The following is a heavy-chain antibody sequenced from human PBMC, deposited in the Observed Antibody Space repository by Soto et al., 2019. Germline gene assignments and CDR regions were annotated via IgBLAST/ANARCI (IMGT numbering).Heavy chain of an antibody. J-gene: IGHJ5*02. Sequence: ASVKVSCKASGYTFTGYYMHWVRQAPGQGREWMGWITPNSGGTNYAQKFQGRVTMTRDTSISTASLELSRLRSDDTAVYYCAREEIAAAGPRAEIRFGPWGQGTLVTVPQ. CDR2: ITPNSGGT. D-gene: IGHD6-13*01. CDR3: AREEIAAAGPRAEIRFGP. CDR1: GYTFTGYY. V-gene: IGHV1-2*02.